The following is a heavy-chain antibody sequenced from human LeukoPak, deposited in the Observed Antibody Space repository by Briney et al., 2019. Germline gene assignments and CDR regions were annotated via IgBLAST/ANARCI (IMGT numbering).Heavy chain of an antibody. CDR3: ASMYYDSSGYYCVGEYFQH. V-gene: IGHV3-33*01. CDR1: GFTFSSYG. CDR2: IWYDGSNK. D-gene: IGHD3-22*01. Sequence: GGSLRLSCAASGFTFSSYGMHWVRQAPGKGLEWVAVIWYDGSNKYYADSVKGRFTISRDNSKNTLYLQMNSLRAEDTAVYYCASMYYDSSGYYCVGEYFQHWGQGTLVTVSS. J-gene: IGHJ1*01.